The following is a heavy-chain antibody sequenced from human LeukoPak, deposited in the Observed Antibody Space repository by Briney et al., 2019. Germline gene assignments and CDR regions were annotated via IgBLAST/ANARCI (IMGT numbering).Heavy chain of an antibody. CDR3: ARAARKCSSTSCYTAYFDY. V-gene: IGHV3-30-3*01. CDR1: GLTFSSYA. J-gene: IGHJ4*02. CDR2: ISYDGSNK. Sequence: GGSLRLSCAASGLTFSSYAMHWVRQAPGKGLEWVAVISYDGSNKYYADSVKGRFTISRDNSKNTLYLQMNSLRAEDTAVYYCARAARKCSSTSCYTAYFDYWGQGTLVTVSS. D-gene: IGHD2-2*02.